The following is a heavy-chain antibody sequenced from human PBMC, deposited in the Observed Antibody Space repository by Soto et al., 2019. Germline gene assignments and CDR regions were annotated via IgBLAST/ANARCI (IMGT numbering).Heavy chain of an antibody. CDR1: GFTFTSSA. J-gene: IGHJ6*02. D-gene: IGHD6-6*01. CDR2: SVVGSGNT. Sequence: ASVKVSCKASGFTFTSSAMQWVRQARGQRLEWIGWSVVGSGNTNYAQKFQVRVTITRDMSTSTAYMELSSLRSEDTAVYYCAAEGRAARPHSYGMDVWGQGTTVTVSS. V-gene: IGHV1-58*02. CDR3: AAEGRAARPHSYGMDV.